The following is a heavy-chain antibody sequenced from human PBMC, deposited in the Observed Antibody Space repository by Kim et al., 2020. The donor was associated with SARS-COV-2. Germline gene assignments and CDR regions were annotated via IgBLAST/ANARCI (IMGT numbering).Heavy chain of an antibody. Sequence: GGSLRLSCAASGFTFSSYAMHWVRQAPGKGLEWVAVISYDGSNKYYADSVKGRFTISRDNSKNTLYLQMNSLRAEDTAVYYCARGGWSGLTDAFDIWGQGTIVPVPS. J-gene: IGHJ3*02. V-gene: IGHV3-30-3*01. CDR3: ARGGWSGLTDAFDI. CDR1: GFTFSSYA. D-gene: IGHD3-3*01. CDR2: ISYDGSNK.